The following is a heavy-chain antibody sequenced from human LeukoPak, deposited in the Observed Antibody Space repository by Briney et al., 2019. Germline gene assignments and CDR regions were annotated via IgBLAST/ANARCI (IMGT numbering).Heavy chain of an antibody. V-gene: IGHV1-8*01. D-gene: IGHD5-18*01. J-gene: IGHJ4*02. Sequence: GASVKDSCKASGYTFTNHDINWVRRATGQGLEWMGWMNPNSGNSGYAQNFQGRVSMTRDTSMATAYMELSSLTSDDTALYYCARGVNSQGTAMVLFDHWGQGTLVTVSS. CDR1: GYTFTNHD. CDR3: ARGVNSQGTAMVLFDH. CDR2: MNPNSGNS.